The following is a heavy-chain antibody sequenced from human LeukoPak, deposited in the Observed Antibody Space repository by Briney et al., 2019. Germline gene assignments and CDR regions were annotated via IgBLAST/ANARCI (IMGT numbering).Heavy chain of an antibody. CDR3: ARLNSWFVAV. J-gene: IGHJ4*02. CDR2: MYYNGSA. CDR1: GYLIRNGYF. D-gene: IGHD3-10*01. Sequence: SETLSLMCTVSGYLIRNGYFWGWIRQSPGRGLEWIASMYYNGSAYFNPSLKSRASFSIDTSSNHFSLTLTSVTAADSAMYHCARLNSWFVAVWGQGSQVIVSS. V-gene: IGHV4-38-2*02.